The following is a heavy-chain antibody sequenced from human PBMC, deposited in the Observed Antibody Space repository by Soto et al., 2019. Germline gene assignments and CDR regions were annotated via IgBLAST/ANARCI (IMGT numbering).Heavy chain of an antibody. J-gene: IGHJ6*02. D-gene: IGHD4-17*01. Sequence: QVQLVQSGAEVKKPGASVKVSCKSSGYTFTSYGISWVRQAPGQGLEWMGWISAYNGNTNYAQNLQGRVTMTTDTSTSTAYMELRSLRSDDTAVYYCARYHGDYYYYYGMDVWGQGTTVTVSS. CDR2: ISAYNGNT. CDR1: GYTFTSYG. V-gene: IGHV1-18*01. CDR3: ARYHGDYYYYYGMDV.